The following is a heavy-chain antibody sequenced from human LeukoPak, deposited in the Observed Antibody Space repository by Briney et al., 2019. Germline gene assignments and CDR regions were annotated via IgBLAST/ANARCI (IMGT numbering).Heavy chain of an antibody. J-gene: IGHJ4*02. D-gene: IGHD2-15*01. CDR2: ISGTVFNT. Sequence: GGSLRLSCAASGFTFSSYVMRWVRQAPGKGLEWISPISGTVFNTYYTDSVKGRFTISRDNSKNTLYLQMNSLRVEDTAVYYCAKGRAPNSDLGYCSGGTCYHFDYWGQGTLVTVSS. CDR1: GFTFSSYV. V-gene: IGHV3-23*01. CDR3: AKGRAPNSDLGYCSGGTCYHFDY.